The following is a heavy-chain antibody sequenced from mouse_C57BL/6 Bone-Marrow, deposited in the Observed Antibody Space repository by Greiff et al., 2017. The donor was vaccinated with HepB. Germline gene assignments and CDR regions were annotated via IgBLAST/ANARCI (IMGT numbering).Heavy chain of an antibody. CDR2: ISSGGSYT. CDR3: SRYRNYYDYLDY. Sequence: EVKLVESGGDLVKPGGSLKLSCAASGFTFSSYGMSWVRQTPDKRLEWVATISSGGSYTYYPDSVKGRFTISRDNAKNTLYLQMSSLKSEDTAIYFCSRYRNYYDYLDYWGQGTSVTVSS. CDR1: GFTFSSYG. D-gene: IGHD2-4*01. V-gene: IGHV5-6*02. J-gene: IGHJ4*01.